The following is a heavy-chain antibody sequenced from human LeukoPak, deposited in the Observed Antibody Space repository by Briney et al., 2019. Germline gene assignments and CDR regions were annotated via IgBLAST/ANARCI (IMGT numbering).Heavy chain of an antibody. J-gene: IGHJ4*02. V-gene: IGHV4-59*01. CDR2: LYHSGIS. CDR1: GDSITNFY. CDR3: ARGRSSGWYVY. Sequence: SETLSLTCTVSGDSITNFYWSWIRQSPGKGLEWIGCLYHSGISKYNPSLKSRVTISMDTSKNQFSLKMHSVTSADTAMYYCARGRSSGWYVYWGQGTLVTVSS. D-gene: IGHD6-19*01.